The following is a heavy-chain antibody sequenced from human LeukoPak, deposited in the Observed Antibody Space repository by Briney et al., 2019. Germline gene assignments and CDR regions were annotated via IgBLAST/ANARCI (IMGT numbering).Heavy chain of an antibody. CDR3: ARDRDILTAYYMNY. D-gene: IGHD3-9*01. Sequence: ASVKVSCKASGYTFTTYGISWVRQAPGQGLEWMGWISAYNGNTNYAQKLQGRVSMTTDTSTSTAYKELRSLTSDDTAVYYCARDRDILTAYYMNYWGQGTLVTVSS. V-gene: IGHV1-18*04. J-gene: IGHJ4*02. CDR1: GYTFTTYG. CDR2: ISAYNGNT.